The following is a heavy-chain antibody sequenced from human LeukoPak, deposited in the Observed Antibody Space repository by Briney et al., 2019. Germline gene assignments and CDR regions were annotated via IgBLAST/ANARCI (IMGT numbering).Heavy chain of an antibody. D-gene: IGHD3-3*01. Sequence: ASVTVSCKASGYSFITYGISWVRQAPGQGLEWMTWINTYNGNAHYAEKFQGRVSLTTDTPTYTSYMELRSLRSDDTAVYYCARFSKISRGYTIFGVVPSGGDYWGQGTLLTVSS. V-gene: IGHV1-18*01. J-gene: IGHJ4*02. CDR3: ARFSKISRGYTIFGVVPSGGDY. CDR1: GYSFITYG. CDR2: INTYNGNA.